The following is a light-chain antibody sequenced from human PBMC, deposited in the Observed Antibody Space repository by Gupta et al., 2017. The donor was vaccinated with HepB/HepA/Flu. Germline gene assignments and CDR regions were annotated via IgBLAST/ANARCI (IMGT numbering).Light chain of an antibody. CDR2: WAS. CDR3: QQDDSSPYT. Sequence: DIVMTQSPDSLAVSLGERATINCKSSQSVLYSSDNKEYLAWHQQKPGQPPKLLIYWASTRESGVPDRFSGSGSGTDFTLTISSLQAEDVAVYYCQQDDSSPYTFGQGTKLEIK. J-gene: IGKJ2*01. V-gene: IGKV4-1*01. CDR1: QSVLYSSDNKEY.